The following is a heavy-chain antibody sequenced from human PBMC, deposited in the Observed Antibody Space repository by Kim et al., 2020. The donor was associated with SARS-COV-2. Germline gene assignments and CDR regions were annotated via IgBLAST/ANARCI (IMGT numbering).Heavy chain of an antibody. CDR3: ARVRMVRGVPGAFDI. V-gene: IGHV4-34*01. CDR2: INHSGST. D-gene: IGHD3-10*01. CDR1: GGSFSGYY. J-gene: IGHJ3*02. Sequence: SETLSLTCAVYGGSFSGYYWSWIRQPPGKGLEWIGEINHSGSTNYNPSLKSRVTISVDTSKNQFSLKLSSVTAADTAVYYCARVRMVRGVPGAFDIWGQGTMVTVSS.